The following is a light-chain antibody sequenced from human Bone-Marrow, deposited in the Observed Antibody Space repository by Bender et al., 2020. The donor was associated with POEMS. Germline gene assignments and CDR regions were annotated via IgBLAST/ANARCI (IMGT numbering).Light chain of an antibody. V-gene: IGLV1-44*01. CDR3: AAWDACRSGGV. CDR1: NSNIGTNA. CDR2: SDN. Sequence: TPGQRVTISCSGSNSNIGTNAVNWYQQFPGTAPKLLIYSDNQRPSGVPDRFYSFTSGTSASLAISGLQSEDVADYYCAAWDACRSGGVFGGGTKLTVL. J-gene: IGLJ3*02.